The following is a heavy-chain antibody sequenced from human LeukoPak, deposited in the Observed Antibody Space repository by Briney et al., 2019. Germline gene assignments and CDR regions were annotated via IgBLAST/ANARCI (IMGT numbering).Heavy chain of an antibody. J-gene: IGHJ4*02. CDR2: INPNSGGT. V-gene: IGHV1-2*02. CDR1: GYSFNGYY. Sequence: ASVKVSCKASGYSFNGYYKHWVRQAPGQGLEWMGWINPNSGGTNYAQKFQGRVTMTRDTSISTAYMELSRLRSDDTAVYYCATRYYDILTVGYWGQGTLVTVSS. CDR3: ATRYYDILTVGY. D-gene: IGHD3-9*01.